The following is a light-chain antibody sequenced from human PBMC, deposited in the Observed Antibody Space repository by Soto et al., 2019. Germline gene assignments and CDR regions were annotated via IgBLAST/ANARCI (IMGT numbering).Light chain of an antibody. J-gene: IGLJ2*01. Sequence: QSALTQPASVSGSPGQSITISCTGTSSDVGGYNYVSWYQQHPGKAPKFMIYDVSNRPSVVSNRFSGSKSGNTASLTISGLQAEDEADYYCSSYTSSSTLGHVVFGGGTKLTVL. CDR3: SSYTSSSTLGHVV. CDR1: SSDVGGYNY. V-gene: IGLV2-14*01. CDR2: DVS.